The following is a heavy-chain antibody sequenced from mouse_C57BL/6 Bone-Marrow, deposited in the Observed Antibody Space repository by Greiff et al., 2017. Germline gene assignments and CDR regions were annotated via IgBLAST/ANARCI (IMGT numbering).Heavy chain of an antibody. Sequence: QVQLQQSVAELVRPGTSVKVSCKASGYAFTNSLIEWVKQRPGQGLEWIGVINPGSGGTNYNEKFKGKAPLTADKSSSTAYLQLSSLTSEDSAVYCGARWDWGAGFAYWGQGTLVTVS. CDR1: GYAFTNSL. J-gene: IGHJ3*01. CDR2: INPGSGGT. CDR3: ARWDWGAGFAY. V-gene: IGHV1-54*01. D-gene: IGHD4-1*01.